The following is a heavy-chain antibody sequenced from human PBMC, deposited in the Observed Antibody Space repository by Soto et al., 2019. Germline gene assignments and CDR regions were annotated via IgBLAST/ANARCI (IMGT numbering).Heavy chain of an antibody. V-gene: IGHV4-39*07. CDR1: GGSISSSSYY. D-gene: IGHD6-19*01. J-gene: IGHJ4*02. CDR3: AIYSSGWYFDY. CDR2: IYYSGST. Sequence: SETLSLTCTVSGGSISSSSYYWGWIRQPPGKGLEWIGNIYYSGSTNYKPSLKSRVTISVDTSKSQFSLKLSSVTAADTAVYYCAIYSSGWYFDYWGQGTLVTV.